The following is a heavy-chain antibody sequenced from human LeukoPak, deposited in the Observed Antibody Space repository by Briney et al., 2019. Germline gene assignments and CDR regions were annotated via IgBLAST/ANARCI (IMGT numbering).Heavy chain of an antibody. CDR1: GGSFSGYY. CDR2: INHSGST. CDR3: ARGDPADFDY. J-gene: IGHJ4*02. V-gene: IGHV4-34*01. Sequence: SETLSLTCAVYGGSFSGYYWSWIRQPPGKGLEWIGEINHSGSTNYNPSLKSRGTISVDTSKNQFSLKLTSVTVADTAVYYCARGDPADFDYWGQGTLVTVSS.